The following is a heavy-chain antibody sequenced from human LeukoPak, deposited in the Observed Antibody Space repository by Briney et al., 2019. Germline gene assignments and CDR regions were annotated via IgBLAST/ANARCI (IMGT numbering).Heavy chain of an antibody. D-gene: IGHD6-13*01. CDR1: GYTFTGYY. J-gene: IGHJ6*03. Sequence: GASVKVSCKASGYTFTGYYMHWVRQAPGQGLEWMGWINPNSGGTNYAQKFQGRVTMTRDTSISTAYMELSRLRSDDTAVYYCAGNLIAAAGSDYYYYYMDVWGKGTTVTVSS. CDR2: INPNSGGT. V-gene: IGHV1-2*02. CDR3: AGNLIAAAGSDYYYYYMDV.